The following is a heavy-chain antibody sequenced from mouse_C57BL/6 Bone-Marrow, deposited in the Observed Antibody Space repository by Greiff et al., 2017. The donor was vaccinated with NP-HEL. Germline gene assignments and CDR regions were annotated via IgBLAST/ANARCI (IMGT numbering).Heavy chain of an antibody. D-gene: IGHD1-1*01. J-gene: IGHJ4*01. Sequence: VQLQQSGAELVQPGASVKISCTASGYAFSSYWINWVKQRPGKGLEWIGQIYPGDGDTNYNGKSKGKASLTADKSSSTAYMQLSSLTSEDAAVYFRARGDYGSRRFVCAIDYWGQGTSVTVSS. CDR3: ARGDYGSRRFVCAIDY. CDR1: GYAFSSYW. CDR2: IYPGDGDT. V-gene: IGHV1-80*01.